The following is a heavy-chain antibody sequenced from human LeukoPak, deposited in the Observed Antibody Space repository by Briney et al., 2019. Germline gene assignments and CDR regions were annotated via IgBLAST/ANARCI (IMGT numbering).Heavy chain of an antibody. D-gene: IGHD5-18*01. CDR2: ISAYNGNA. CDR3: ARDSTAGYTYGSPQY. J-gene: IGHJ4*02. Sequence: GASVKVSCKASGYTFTSYGITWVRQAPGQGLEWMGWISAYNGNANYAQKLQGRVTMTTDTSTSTAYMELRSLTSDDTAVYYCARDSTAGYTYGSPQYWGQGTLVTVSS. V-gene: IGHV1-18*01. CDR1: GYTFTSYG.